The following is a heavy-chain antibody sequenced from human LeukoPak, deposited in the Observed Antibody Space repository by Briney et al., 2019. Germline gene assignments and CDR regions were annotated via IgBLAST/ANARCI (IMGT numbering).Heavy chain of an antibody. CDR1: GGSISSSSYY. J-gene: IGHJ5*02. V-gene: IGHV4-39*07. CDR2: IYYSGST. Sequence: PSETLSLTCTVSGGSISSSSYYWGWIRQPPGKGLEWIGSIYYSGSTYYNPSLKSRVTISVDTSKNQFSLKLSSVTAADTAVYYCARGPQWFGDFFDGFDPWGQGTLVTVSS. CDR3: ARGPQWFGDFFDGFDP. D-gene: IGHD3-10*01.